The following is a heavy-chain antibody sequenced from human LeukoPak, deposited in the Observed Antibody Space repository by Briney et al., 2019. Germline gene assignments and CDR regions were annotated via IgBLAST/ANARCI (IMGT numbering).Heavy chain of an antibody. J-gene: IGHJ3*02. CDR3: AKDPPYGDLSNDDAFDI. D-gene: IGHD4-17*01. V-gene: IGHV3-30*02. Sequence: PGGSLRLSCAASGFTFSSYGMHWVRQAPGKGLEWVAFIRYDGSNKYYADSVKGRFTISRDNSKNTLYLQMNSLRAEDTAVYYCAKDPPYGDLSNDDAFDIWGQGTMVTVSS. CDR2: IRYDGSNK. CDR1: GFTFSSYG.